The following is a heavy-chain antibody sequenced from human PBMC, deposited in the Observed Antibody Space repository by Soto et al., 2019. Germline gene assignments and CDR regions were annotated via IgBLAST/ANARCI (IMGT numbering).Heavy chain of an antibody. Sequence: GGSLRLSCAASRFTFSDYTMHWVRQAPGKGLEYVSAISGDGGSTYYADSVKDRFTISRDNSKNTLYLQMSSLRAEDTAVYFCVKAVFSGYYYVPFDHWGQGT. CDR1: RFTFSDYT. D-gene: IGHD1-26*01. CDR3: VKAVFSGYYYVPFDH. CDR2: ISGDGGST. J-gene: IGHJ4*02. V-gene: IGHV3-64D*06.